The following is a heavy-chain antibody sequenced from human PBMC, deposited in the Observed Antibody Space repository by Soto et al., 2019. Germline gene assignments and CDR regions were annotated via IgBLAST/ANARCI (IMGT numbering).Heavy chain of an antibody. CDR2: ISGSGGST. D-gene: IGHD2-21*01. CDR3: AKSRSLPNGNIADDAFDI. CDR1: GFTFSSYA. V-gene: IGHV3-23*01. J-gene: IGHJ3*02. Sequence: GGSLRLSCAASGFTFSSYAMSWVRQAPGKGLEWVSAISGSGGSTYYADSVKGRFTISRDNSKNTLYLQMNSLRAEDTALYDCAKSRSLPNGNIADDAFDIWGQGTMVTVAS.